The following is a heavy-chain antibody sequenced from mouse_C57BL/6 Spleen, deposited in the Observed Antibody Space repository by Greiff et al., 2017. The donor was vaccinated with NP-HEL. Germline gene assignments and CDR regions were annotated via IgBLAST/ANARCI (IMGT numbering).Heavy chain of an antibody. CDR1: GYTFTSYW. CDR2: IDPSDSET. V-gene: IGHV1-52*01. D-gene: IGHD1-1*01. CDR3: AIPRYYYGSSYGFAY. Sequence: QVQLQQPGAELVRPGSSVKLSCKASGYTFTSYWMHWVKQRPIQGLEWIGNIDPSDSETHYNQKFKDKATLSVDKSSSTAYMQLSSLTSEDSAVYYCAIPRYYYGSSYGFAYWGQGTLVTVSA. J-gene: IGHJ3*01.